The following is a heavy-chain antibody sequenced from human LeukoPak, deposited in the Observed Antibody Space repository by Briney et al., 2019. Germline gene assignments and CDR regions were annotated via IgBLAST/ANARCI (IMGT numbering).Heavy chain of an antibody. V-gene: IGHV3-11*01. CDR1: GFTFSDYY. Sequence: GGSLRLSCAASGFTFSDYYMSWIRQAPGKGLEWVSYISSSGSTIYYADSVKGRFTISRDNAKNSLYLQMNSLRAEDTAVYYCAREIIPRRYYYYGMDVWGQGTTVTVSS. CDR3: AREIIPRRYYYYGMDV. J-gene: IGHJ6*02. CDR2: ISSSGSTI.